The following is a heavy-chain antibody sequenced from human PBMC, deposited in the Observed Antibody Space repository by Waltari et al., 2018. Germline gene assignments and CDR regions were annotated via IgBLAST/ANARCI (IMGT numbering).Heavy chain of an antibody. CDR2: IYSGGST. D-gene: IGHD3-22*01. Sequence: EVQLVESGGGLIQPGGSLRLSCAASGFTVSRNYMSWVRQAPGKGLEWVSVIYSGGSTYYADSVKGRFTISRDNSKNTLYLQMNSLRAEDTAVYYCASSWYYDSSGRDWYFDLWGRGTLVTVSS. CDR1: GFTVSRNY. CDR3: ASSWYYDSSGRDWYFDL. V-gene: IGHV3-53*01. J-gene: IGHJ2*01.